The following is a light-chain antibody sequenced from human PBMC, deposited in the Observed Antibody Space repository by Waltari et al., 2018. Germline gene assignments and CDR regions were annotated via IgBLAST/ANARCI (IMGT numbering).Light chain of an antibody. V-gene: IGKV1-12*01. CDR1: QGIINW. CDR3: QQCNSYPPT. Sequence: QRTHSPSSVSASVEDKALITCRASQGIINWLAWYQQKPGKAPKLLIYGASVLQTGVPSRFSGSGSGTDFTLTINNLQPDDFATYYCQQCNSYPPTFGQGTKVDVK. CDR2: GAS. J-gene: IGKJ1*01.